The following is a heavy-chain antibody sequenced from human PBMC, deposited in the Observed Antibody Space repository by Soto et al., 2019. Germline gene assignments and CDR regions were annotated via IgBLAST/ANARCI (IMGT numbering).Heavy chain of an antibody. CDR3: AHRDSTGTTTYFDS. D-gene: IGHD1-1*01. Sequence: QITLKEAGPTLVKPTETLTLTCTFSGFSFTTTRMGVGWTRQPPGKALEWLAIIYWDGESRYNPLLRRRLTLTEDTSKNQVVLTMTNMDPTDSATYYFAHRDSTGTTTYFDSLGQGIPVTVAS. J-gene: IGHJ4*02. V-gene: IGHV2-5*02. CDR2: IYWDGES. CDR1: GFSFTTTRMG.